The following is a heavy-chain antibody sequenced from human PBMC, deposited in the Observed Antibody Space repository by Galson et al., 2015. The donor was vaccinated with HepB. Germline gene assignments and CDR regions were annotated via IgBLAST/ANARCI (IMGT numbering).Heavy chain of an antibody. CDR3: VRDRTYKGGNFFDF. CDR1: GFSFSDYW. CDR2: IRYDEYEY. V-gene: IGHV3-7*03. Sequence: SLRLSCAASGFSFSDYWMSWIRQAPGKRQEWVANIRYDEYEYYYADFVKGRFTLSRDNARNSVFLQMSSLRRDDTAVYYCVRDRTYKGGNFFDFWGQGALVTVSS. D-gene: IGHD3-10*01. J-gene: IGHJ4*02.